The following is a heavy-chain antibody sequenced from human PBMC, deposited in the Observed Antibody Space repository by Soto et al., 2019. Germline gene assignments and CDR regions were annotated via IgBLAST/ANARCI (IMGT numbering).Heavy chain of an antibody. CDR3: ARDKGWFDP. J-gene: IGHJ5*02. V-gene: IGHV1-69*04. CDR1: GGTFSSYP. Sequence: QVQLVQSGAEVKKPGSSVKVSCKASGGTFSSYPFSWVRQAPGQGLEWMGRIIPILGITNYAQKFQGRVTITADKSTSTAYMEVSSLRSEDSAVYYCARDKGWFDPWGQGTLVTVSS. CDR2: IIPILGIT.